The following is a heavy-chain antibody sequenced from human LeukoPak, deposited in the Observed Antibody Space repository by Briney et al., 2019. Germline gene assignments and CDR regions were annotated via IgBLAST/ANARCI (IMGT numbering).Heavy chain of an antibody. CDR2: ITGSAGNT. V-gene: IGHV3-23*01. J-gene: IGHJ4*02. D-gene: IGHD3-9*01. CDR1: GFAFSNYA. Sequence: GSLRLSCAASGFAFSNYAMSWVRQAPGKGLEWVSAITGSAGNTYYADSVKGRFTISRDNSKNTLYLQMSSLRDEDTAVYYCAKWGDFDVLTGYYVPDFWGQGTLVTVSS. CDR3: AKWGDFDVLTGYYVPDF.